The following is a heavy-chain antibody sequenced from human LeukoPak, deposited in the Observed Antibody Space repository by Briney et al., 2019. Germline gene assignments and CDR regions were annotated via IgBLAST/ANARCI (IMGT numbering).Heavy chain of an antibody. V-gene: IGHV4-39*01. Sequence: SETLSLTCTVSGGSIRSSYYYWGWIRQPPGKGLEWIGSIYDSGSTYYNPSLKSRVAISVDTSKNQFSLKLNSVTAADTAVYYCARRYGPWGQGTLVTVSS. J-gene: IGHJ5*02. CDR2: IYDSGST. D-gene: IGHD3-16*01. CDR1: GGSIRSSYYY. CDR3: ARRYGP.